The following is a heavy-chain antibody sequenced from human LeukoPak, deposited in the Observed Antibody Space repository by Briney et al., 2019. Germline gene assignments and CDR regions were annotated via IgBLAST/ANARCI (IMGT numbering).Heavy chain of an antibody. CDR3: ARSQRQVGLY. CDR2: ISGSNTYI. D-gene: IGHD6-25*01. CDR1: GFTFSSYS. J-gene: IGHJ4*02. V-gene: IGHV3-21*01. Sequence: GGSLRLSCAASGFTFSSYSMNWVRQAPGKGLEWVSSISGSNTYIYYADSVKGRFTISRDNAKNSLYLQMNTLRAEDTAVYYCARSQRQVGLYWGQGTLVTVSS.